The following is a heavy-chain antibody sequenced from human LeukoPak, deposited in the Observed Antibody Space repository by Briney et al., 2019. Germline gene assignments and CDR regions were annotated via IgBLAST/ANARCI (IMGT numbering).Heavy chain of an antibody. D-gene: IGHD3-22*01. Sequence: PSETLSLTCTVSGGSISSYYWSWIRQPPGKGLEWIGYICDSGSTNYNPSLKSRVTISVDTSKDQFSLKLSSVTAADTAVYYCACLTTADAFDIWGQGTMVTVSS. J-gene: IGHJ3*02. CDR2: ICDSGST. CDR1: GGSISSYY. V-gene: IGHV4-59*01. CDR3: ACLTTADAFDI.